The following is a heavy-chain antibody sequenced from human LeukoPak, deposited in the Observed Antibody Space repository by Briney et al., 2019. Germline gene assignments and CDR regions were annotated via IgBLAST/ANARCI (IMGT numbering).Heavy chain of an antibody. CDR1: GGSISSYY. J-gene: IGHJ4*02. D-gene: IGHD3-3*01. CDR3: ARDGSGYNYFDY. Sequence: SETLSLTCTVSGGSISSYYWSWIRQPPGKGLEWIGYISYSGSTNYNPSLKSRVTISVDTSKNQFSLKLSSVTAADTAVYSCARDGSGYNYFDYWGQGSLVTVSS. V-gene: IGHV4-59*01. CDR2: ISYSGST.